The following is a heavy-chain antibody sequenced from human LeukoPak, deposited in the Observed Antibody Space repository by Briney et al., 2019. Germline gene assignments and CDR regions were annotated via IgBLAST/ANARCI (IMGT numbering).Heavy chain of an antibody. J-gene: IGHJ4*02. CDR2: VDPENGET. Sequence: ASVKVSCKASGYTFSDYYTHWIKQRPGKGLEWMGRVDPENGETLYAQKFRGRVTFTADTSTETTYMEISGLGSEDTAVYFCARWASATGFFDYWGQGALVTVSS. CDR1: GYTFSDYY. V-gene: IGHV1-69-2*01. D-gene: IGHD1-1*01. CDR3: ARWASATGFFDY.